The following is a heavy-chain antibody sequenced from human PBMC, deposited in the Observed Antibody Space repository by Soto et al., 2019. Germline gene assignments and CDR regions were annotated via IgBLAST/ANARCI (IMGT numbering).Heavy chain of an antibody. J-gene: IGHJ6*02. CDR1: GYTFTSYD. D-gene: IGHD6-6*01. V-gene: IGHV1-8*01. CDR3: ARRSSSYYYYGMDV. Sequence: ASVKVSCKASGYTFTSYDINWVRQATGQGLEWMGWMNPSSGNTGYAQKFQGRVTMTRNTSISTAYMELSSLRSEDTAVYYCARRSSSYYYYGMDVWGQGTTVTVSS. CDR2: MNPSSGNT.